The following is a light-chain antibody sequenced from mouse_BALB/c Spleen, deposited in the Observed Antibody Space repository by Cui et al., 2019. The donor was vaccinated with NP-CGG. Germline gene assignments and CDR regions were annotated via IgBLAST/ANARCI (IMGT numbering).Light chain of an antibody. CDR2: GTN. CDR1: TGAVTTNNY. V-gene: IGLV1*01. Sequence: QAVVTQESVLTTSPGETVTLTCRSSTGAVTTNNYANWVKEKPDHLFTGLIGGTNNRAPGVPARFSGSLIGDKAALTITGAQTEDEAIYFCALWYSNHWVFGGGTKLTVL. J-gene: IGLJ1*01. CDR3: ALWYSNHWV.